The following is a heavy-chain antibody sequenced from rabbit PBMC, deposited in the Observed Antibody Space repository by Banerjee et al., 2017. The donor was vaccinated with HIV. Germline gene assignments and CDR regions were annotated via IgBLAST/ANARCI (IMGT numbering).Heavy chain of an antibody. V-gene: IGHV1S45*01. CDR2: IAADTGDYT. CDR3: ARDWGGAAGDGYATGWLDL. Sequence: QEQLKETGGGLVQPGVSLTLSCTASGFDISGYHMCWVRQAPGKGLEWIACIAADTGDYTQYASWAKGRFTMSKTSSTTVTLQMTSLTAADKATYFCARDWGGAAGDGYATGWLDLWGPGTLVTVS. CDR1: GFDISGYH. D-gene: IGHD6-1*01. J-gene: IGHJ5*01.